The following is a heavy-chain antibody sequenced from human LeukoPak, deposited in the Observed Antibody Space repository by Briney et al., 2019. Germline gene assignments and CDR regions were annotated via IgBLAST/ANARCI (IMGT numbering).Heavy chain of an antibody. CDR1: GFTFSTYW. Sequence: GGSLRLSCAASGFTFSTYWMHWVRHAPGKGLVWVSRISSDGSIAINADSVEGRFTVSRDNAKDTLYLQMNSLRVEDTAVHYCARADYGGNSDFRYWGQGTLVTVSS. CDR3: ARADYGGNSDFRY. D-gene: IGHD4-23*01. J-gene: IGHJ4*02. V-gene: IGHV3-74*01. CDR2: ISSDGSIA.